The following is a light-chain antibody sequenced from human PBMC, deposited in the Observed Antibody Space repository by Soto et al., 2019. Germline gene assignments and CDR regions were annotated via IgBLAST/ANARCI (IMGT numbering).Light chain of an antibody. CDR2: GAS. Sequence: EIVLKQSPGTLSLSPGERATLSCRASQSVSSSYLAWYQQKPGQAPRLLIYGASSRATGIPDRFSGSGSGTDFTLTISRLEPEDFALYYCQRYGSSPRITFGQGTRRVIK. V-gene: IGKV3-20*01. CDR3: QRYGSSPRIT. CDR1: QSVSSSY. J-gene: IGKJ5*01.